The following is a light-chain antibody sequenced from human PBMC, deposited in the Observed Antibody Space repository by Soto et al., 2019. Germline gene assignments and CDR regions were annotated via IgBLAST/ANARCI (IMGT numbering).Light chain of an antibody. J-gene: IGKJ1*01. CDR2: KAS. Sequence: DIQMTQSPSTLSGSVGDRVTITCRASQTISSWLAWYHQKPGKAPKLLIYKASTLKSGVPSRFSGSGSGTEFTLTISSLQPDDFATYYCQQYNSYSTFGQGTKVDI. CDR1: QTISSW. V-gene: IGKV1-5*03. CDR3: QQYNSYST.